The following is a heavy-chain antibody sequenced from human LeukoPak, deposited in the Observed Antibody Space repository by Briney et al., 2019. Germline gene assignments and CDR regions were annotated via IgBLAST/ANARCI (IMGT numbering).Heavy chain of an antibody. CDR3: VYGEKAEYEILTGNDY. V-gene: IGHV3-23*01. D-gene: IGHD3-9*01. Sequence: PGGSLRLSCAASGFTFSSYAMNWVRQVPGKGLEWVSGVSGNGGRTDYADSVKGRFTISRDNSKNSLFLQMNSLRAEDTAIYFFVYGEKAEYEILTGNDYWGQGTLVTVSS. J-gene: IGHJ4*02. CDR1: GFTFSSYA. CDR2: VSGNGGRT.